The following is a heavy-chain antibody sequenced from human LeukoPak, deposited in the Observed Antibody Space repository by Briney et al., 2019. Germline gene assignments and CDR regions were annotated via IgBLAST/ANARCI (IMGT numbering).Heavy chain of an antibody. CDR2: ISSSSSYI. J-gene: IGHJ4*02. CDR3: ARVPGSYYGLDY. CDR1: GFTFSSYS. D-gene: IGHD1-26*01. V-gene: IGHV3-21*01. Sequence: PGGSLRLSCAASGFTFSSYSMNWVRQAPGKGLEWVSSISSSSSYIYYADSVKGRFTISRDNAKNSLYLQMNSLRAEDTAVYYCARVPGSYYGLDYWGQGTLVTVSS.